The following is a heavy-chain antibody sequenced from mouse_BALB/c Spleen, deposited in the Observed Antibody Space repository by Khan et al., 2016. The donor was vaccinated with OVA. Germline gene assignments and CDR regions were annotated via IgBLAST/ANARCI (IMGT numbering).Heavy chain of an antibody. CDR1: GDSITRGY. V-gene: IGHV3-8*02. J-gene: IGHJ3*01. CDR2: MIYTGYT. Sequence: EVQLLEAGPSLVKPSQTLSLTCSVTGDSITRGYWSWNRKFPGNKLEHMGYMIYTGYTDYNPSLKSRIAITRHTSKNQYDLQLNSVTAEDTATYYCARATYRYAFAYWGQGTLVTVSA. CDR3: ARATYRYAFAY. D-gene: IGHD2-14*01.